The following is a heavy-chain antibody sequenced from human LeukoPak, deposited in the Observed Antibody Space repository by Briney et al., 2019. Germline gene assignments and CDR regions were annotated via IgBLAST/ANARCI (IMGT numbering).Heavy chain of an antibody. D-gene: IGHD3-16*01. V-gene: IGHV1-2*02. CDR1: GYTFTDYY. Sequence: ASVKVSCKASGYTFTDYYLQWVRQAPGQGLEWMGWINPNNGDTSYSQKFLGRVTMTRDTAISTTYIELSRLRSDDTAIYYCARDTWGAQGNRGYDYWGQGTLVTVSS. CDR2: INPNNGDT. CDR3: ARDTWGAQGNRGYDY. J-gene: IGHJ4*02.